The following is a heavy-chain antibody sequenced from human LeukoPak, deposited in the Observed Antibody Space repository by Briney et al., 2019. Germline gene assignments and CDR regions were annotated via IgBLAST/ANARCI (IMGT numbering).Heavy chain of an antibody. CDR2: ISAYNGNT. Sequence: ASVKVSCKASGYTFTSYGISWVRQAAGQGLEWMGWISAYNGNTNYAQKLQGRVTVTTDTSTSTAYMELRSLRSDDTAVYYWARDAIFPPLIDYWGQGTLVTVSS. J-gene: IGHJ4*02. CDR3: ARDAIFPPLIDY. V-gene: IGHV1-18*01. CDR1: GYTFTSYG. D-gene: IGHD3-3*01.